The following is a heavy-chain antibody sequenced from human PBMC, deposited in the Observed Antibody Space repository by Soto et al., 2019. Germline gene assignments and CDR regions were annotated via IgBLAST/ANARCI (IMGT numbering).Heavy chain of an antibody. CDR2: ISAYDGKT. CDR1: GYTFNTYG. V-gene: IGHV1-18*01. J-gene: IGHJ5*02. Sequence: ASVKVSSKTSGYTFNTYGINWVRQAPGQGLELMGWISAYDGKTTYAEKFQGRVTLTTDTSTSTAYMELRSLKSDDTAIYYCARSSGGNFGIIIEGTNWFAPWGQGTLVTVSS. D-gene: IGHD1-26*01. CDR3: ARSSGGNFGIIIEGTNWFAP.